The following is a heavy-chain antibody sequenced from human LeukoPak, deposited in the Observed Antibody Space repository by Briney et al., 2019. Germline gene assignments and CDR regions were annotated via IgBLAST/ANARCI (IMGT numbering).Heavy chain of an antibody. CDR3: ARVPNYYGSGSYYNPRYYYYYMDV. CDR1: GYTFTSYG. J-gene: IGHJ6*03. D-gene: IGHD3-10*01. Sequence: ASVKVSCKASGYTFTSYGISWVRQAPGQGLEWMGWISAYNGNTNYAQKLQGRATMTTDTSTSTAYMELRSLRSDDTAVYYCARVPNYYGSGSYYNPRYYYYYMDVWGKGTTVTISS. CDR2: ISAYNGNT. V-gene: IGHV1-18*01.